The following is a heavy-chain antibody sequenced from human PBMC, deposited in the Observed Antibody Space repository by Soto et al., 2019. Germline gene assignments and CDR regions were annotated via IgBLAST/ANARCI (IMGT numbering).Heavy chain of an antibody. D-gene: IGHD1-1*01. Sequence: SETLSLTCTVSGGSISSYYWSWIRQPPGKGLEWIGYIYYSGSTNYNPSLKSRVTISVDTSKNQFSLKLSSVTAADTAVYYCARQGNPHYYYYYYMDVWGKGTTVTVSS. V-gene: IGHV4-59*08. CDR1: GGSISSYY. CDR2: IYYSGST. J-gene: IGHJ6*03. CDR3: ARQGNPHYYYYYYMDV.